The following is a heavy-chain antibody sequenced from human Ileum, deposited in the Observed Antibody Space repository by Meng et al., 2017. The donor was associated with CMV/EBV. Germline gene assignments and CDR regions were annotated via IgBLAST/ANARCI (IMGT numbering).Heavy chain of an antibody. CDR1: GLNFGKYA. CDR2: FSNSGSNT. CDR3: AKGLVRLDL. Sequence: GESLKISCVASGLNFGKYAMSWGRQTPGKGLEWVSGFSNSGSNTYYADSVKGRFTISRDNSKNTLYLQMNSLRVEDTAVYYCAKGLVRLDLWGQGTLVTVSS. V-gene: IGHV3-23*01. J-gene: IGHJ4*02.